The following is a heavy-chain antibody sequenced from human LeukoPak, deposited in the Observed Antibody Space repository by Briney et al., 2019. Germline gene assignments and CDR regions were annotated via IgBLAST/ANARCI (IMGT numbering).Heavy chain of an antibody. CDR3: ARGSGTIGDLDY. J-gene: IGHJ4*02. Sequence: GGSLRLSCAASGFAFSSYAMHWVRQAPGKGLEWVAVISYDGSNKYYADSVKGRFTISRDNSKNTLYLQMNSLRAEDTAVYYCARGSGTIGDLDYWGQGTLVTVSS. CDR1: GFAFSSYA. CDR2: ISYDGSNK. V-gene: IGHV3-30-3*01. D-gene: IGHD3-9*01.